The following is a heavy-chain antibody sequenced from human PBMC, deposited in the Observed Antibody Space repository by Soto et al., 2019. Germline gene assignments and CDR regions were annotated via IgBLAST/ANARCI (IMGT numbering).Heavy chain of an antibody. Sequence: EVQLVESGGDLVQPGGSLRLSCAASGFTFSTYWMHWVRQIPGKGLEWVSRVKSDGSSYYADPVKGRFTISRDNAWNTVYLQMNRLRAEDTALYYCARGLKNYYGMDVWGQGTTVTVSS. CDR1: GFTFSTYW. V-gene: IGHV3-74*01. J-gene: IGHJ6*02. CDR2: VKSDGSS. CDR3: ARGLKNYYGMDV.